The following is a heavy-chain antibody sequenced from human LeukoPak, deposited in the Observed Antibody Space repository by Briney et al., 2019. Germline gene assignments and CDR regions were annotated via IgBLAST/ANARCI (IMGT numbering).Heavy chain of an antibody. J-gene: IGHJ4*01. CDR1: GFIFSHYG. V-gene: IGHV3-33*01. CDR3: ARDAQRGFDYSNSLEY. D-gene: IGHD4-11*01. CDR2: IWSDGSNR. Sequence: GGSLRLSCAASGFIFSHYGMHWVRQAPGKGLEWVAVIWSDGSNRFYAGSVKGRFTISRDNSQNAVFLQMNSLRVEDTAMYYCARDAQRGFDYSNSLEYWGHGTLVTVSS.